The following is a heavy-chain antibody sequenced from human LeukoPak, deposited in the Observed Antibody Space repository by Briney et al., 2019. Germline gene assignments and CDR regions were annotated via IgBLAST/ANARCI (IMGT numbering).Heavy chain of an antibody. Sequence: GGSLRLSCAASGFTFSGYDMSWFRLAPGKGLEWVSYTSSSSSTMYYADSVKSRFTISRDNAKNSLYLQMNSLRAEDTAVYYCARLRYYAMDVWGQGTTVTVSS. CDR2: TSSSSSTM. J-gene: IGHJ6*02. CDR3: ARLRYYAMDV. V-gene: IGHV3-48*04. CDR1: GFTFSGYD.